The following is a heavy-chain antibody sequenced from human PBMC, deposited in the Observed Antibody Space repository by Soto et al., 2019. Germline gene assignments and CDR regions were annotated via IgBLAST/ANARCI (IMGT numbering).Heavy chain of an antibody. V-gene: IGHV3-7*04. CDR1: GFTLVSYG. D-gene: IGHD6-13*01. CDR3: ARGGGILITYFDY. J-gene: IGHJ4*02. CDR2: IKQDGSEK. Sequence: GGSXRLSCSSSGFTLVSYGMSWVRHAPGKGLEWVANIKQDGSEKYYVDSVKGRFTISRENAKNSLYLQMNSLRAEDTAVYYCARGGGILITYFDYWGQGTLVTVYS.